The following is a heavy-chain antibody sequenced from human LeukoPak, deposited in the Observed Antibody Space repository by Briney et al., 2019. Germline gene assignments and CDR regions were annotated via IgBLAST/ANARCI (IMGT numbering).Heavy chain of an antibody. Sequence: SETLSLTCTVSSGSISTSNYYWGWVRQPPGKALEWIGNIFYSGSTYYSPSLKSRVTISLDTSRNQFSLKLSSVTAADTAVYYCARVMATIFGVVRYYFDYWGQGTLVTVSS. D-gene: IGHD3-3*01. CDR2: IFYSGST. CDR3: ARVMATIFGVVRYYFDY. CDR1: SGSISTSNYY. V-gene: IGHV4-39*07. J-gene: IGHJ4*02.